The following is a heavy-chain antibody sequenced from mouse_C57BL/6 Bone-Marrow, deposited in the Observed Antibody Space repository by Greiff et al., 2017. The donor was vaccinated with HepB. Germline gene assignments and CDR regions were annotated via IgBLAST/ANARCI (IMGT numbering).Heavy chain of an antibody. J-gene: IGHJ1*03. CDR3: ARDLQLGRYFDV. Sequence: EVHLVESEGGLVQPGSSMKLSCTASGFTFSDYYMAWVRQVPEKGLEWVANINYDGSSTYYLDSLKSRFIISRDNAKNILYLQMSSLKSEDTATYYCARDLQLGRYFDVWGTGTTVTVSS. CDR2: INYDGSST. V-gene: IGHV5-16*01. D-gene: IGHD4-1*02. CDR1: GFTFSDYY.